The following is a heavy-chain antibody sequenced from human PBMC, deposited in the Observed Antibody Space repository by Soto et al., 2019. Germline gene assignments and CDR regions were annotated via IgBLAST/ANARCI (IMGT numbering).Heavy chain of an antibody. Sequence: SETLSLTCTVSGGSVSSGSYYWSWIRQPPGKGLECVGYIYYSGSTNYNPSLKSRVTISVDKSKNHFSLKLSSVTAADTAVYYCASVGCSGSNCYNAMDVWGQGTTVTVSS. D-gene: IGHD2-15*01. J-gene: IGHJ6*02. CDR2: IYYSGST. CDR3: ASVGCSGSNCYNAMDV. CDR1: GGSVSSGSYY. V-gene: IGHV4-61*03.